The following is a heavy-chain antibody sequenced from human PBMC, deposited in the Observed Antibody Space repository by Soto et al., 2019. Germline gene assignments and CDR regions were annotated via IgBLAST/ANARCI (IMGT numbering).Heavy chain of an antibody. CDR2: INAGNGNT. Sequence: QVQLVQSGAEVKKPGASVKVSCKASGYTFTSYAMHWVRQAPGQRLEWMGWINAGNGNTKYSQKFQGRVTITRDTSARTAYMELSSLRSEDTAVYYCARDGGYCSSTRCYGPYYFDYWGQGTLVTVSS. J-gene: IGHJ4*02. CDR3: ARDGGYCSSTRCYGPYYFDY. D-gene: IGHD2-2*01. CDR1: GYTFTSYA. V-gene: IGHV1-3*01.